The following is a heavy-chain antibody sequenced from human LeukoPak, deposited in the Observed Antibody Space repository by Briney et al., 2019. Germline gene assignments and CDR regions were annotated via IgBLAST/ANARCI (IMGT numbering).Heavy chain of an antibody. CDR3: AREPKDIVATPFDY. V-gene: IGHV4-39*07. J-gene: IGHJ4*02. CDR1: GGSISSSSYY. CDR2: IYYSGST. Sequence: PSETLSLTCTVSGGSISSSSYYWGWIRQPPGKGLEWIGSIYYSGSTYYNPSLKSRVTISVDTSKNQFSLKLSSVTAADTAVYYCAREPKDIVATPFDYWGQGTLVTVSS. D-gene: IGHD5-12*01.